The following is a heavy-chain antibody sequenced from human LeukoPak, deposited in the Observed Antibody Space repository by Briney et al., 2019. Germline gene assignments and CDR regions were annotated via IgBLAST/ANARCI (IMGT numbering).Heavy chain of an antibody. J-gene: IGHJ5*02. Sequence: GGSLRLSCAASGFPFSTYWMSWVRQAPGKGLEWVANIKQDGSKKYYVDSVKGRFTISRDNAKNSLYLQMNSLRAEDTAVYYCLTQNWFDPWGQGTLVTVSS. V-gene: IGHV3-7*01. CDR3: LTQNWFDP. CDR1: GFPFSTYW. D-gene: IGHD2-21*02. CDR2: IKQDGSKK.